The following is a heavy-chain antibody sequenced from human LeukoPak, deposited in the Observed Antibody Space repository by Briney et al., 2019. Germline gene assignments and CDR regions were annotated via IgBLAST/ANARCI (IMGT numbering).Heavy chain of an antibody. D-gene: IGHD6-13*01. V-gene: IGHV3-21*01. Sequence: GRSLRLSCAASGFTFSSYSMNWVRQAPGKGLEWVSSISSSSSYIYYADSVKGRFTISRDNAKNSLYLQMNSLRAEDTAVYYRASVSNSIAAAGADWYFDLWGRGTLVTVSS. CDR3: ASVSNSIAAAGADWYFDL. J-gene: IGHJ2*01. CDR2: ISSSSSYI. CDR1: GFTFSSYS.